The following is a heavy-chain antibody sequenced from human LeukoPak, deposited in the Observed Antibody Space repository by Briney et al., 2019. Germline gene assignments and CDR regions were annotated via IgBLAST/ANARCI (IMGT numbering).Heavy chain of an antibody. Sequence: SETLSLTCAVYGGSFSGYYWSWIRQPPGKGLEWVGEINHSGSTNYNPSLKSRVTISVDTSKNQFSLKLSSVTAADTAVYYCARDPNGPSWFDPWGQGTLVTVSS. CDR1: GGSFSGYY. CDR3: ARDPNGPSWFDP. CDR2: INHSGST. J-gene: IGHJ5*02. V-gene: IGHV4-34*01. D-gene: IGHD1-1*01.